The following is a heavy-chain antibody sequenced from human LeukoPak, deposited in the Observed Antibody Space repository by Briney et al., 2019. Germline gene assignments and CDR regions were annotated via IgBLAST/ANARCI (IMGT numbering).Heavy chain of an antibody. V-gene: IGHV4-34*01. J-gene: IGHJ4*02. CDR1: GGSFSGYH. CDR2: INHSGST. Sequence: SETLSLTCAVYGGSFSGYHWSWIRQPPGKGLEWIGEINHSGSTNYNPSLKSRVTISVDTSKNQFSLKLSSVTAADTAVYYCAREYDSLDYWGQGTLVTVSS. CDR3: AREYDSLDY. D-gene: IGHD3-22*01.